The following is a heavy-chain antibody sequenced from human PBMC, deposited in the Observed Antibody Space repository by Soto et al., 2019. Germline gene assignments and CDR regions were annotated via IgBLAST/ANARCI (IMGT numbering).Heavy chain of an antibody. CDR1: GFSLITRGVG. CDR2: IYWDDDK. CDR3: AHRIRVGGPVAGLDY. D-gene: IGHD6-19*01. Sequence: SGPTLGNPTQTLTLTCTFSGFSLITRGVGVGWIRQPPGRALEWLALIYWDDDKRYSPSLKSRLTITKDTTKNKVVLTKNNIAPVDTATYYGAHRIRVGGPVAGLDYWGQGTLVTVSS. J-gene: IGHJ4*02. V-gene: IGHV2-5*02.